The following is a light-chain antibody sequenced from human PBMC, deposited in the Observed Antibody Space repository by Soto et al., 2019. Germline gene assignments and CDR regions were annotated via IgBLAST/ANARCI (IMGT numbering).Light chain of an antibody. CDR1: QSVSSN. CDR2: GAS. J-gene: IGKJ1*01. Sequence: EIVMTQSPATLSVSPGERATLSCRASQSVSSNLAWYQQKPGQAPRLLIYGASTRATGIPARFSGSGSGTDFTLTISSLQSEDFAVYYCQQYNNWPQTFGQETKVEIK. CDR3: QQYNNWPQT. V-gene: IGKV3-15*01.